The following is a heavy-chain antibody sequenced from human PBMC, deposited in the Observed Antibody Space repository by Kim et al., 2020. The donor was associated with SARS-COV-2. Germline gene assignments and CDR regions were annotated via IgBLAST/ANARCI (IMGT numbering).Heavy chain of an antibody. Sequence: ASVQVSCKASGYTFTSYGISWVRQAPGQGLEWMGWISAYNGNTNYAQKLQGRVTMTTDTTTRTAYLELWSLRSDDTAVYYCARGDSGSYYVWHYWGQGTLVTVSS. CDR2: ISAYNGNT. J-gene: IGHJ4*02. V-gene: IGHV1-18*01. CDR3: ARGDSGSYYVWHY. D-gene: IGHD1-26*01. CDR1: GYTFTSYG.